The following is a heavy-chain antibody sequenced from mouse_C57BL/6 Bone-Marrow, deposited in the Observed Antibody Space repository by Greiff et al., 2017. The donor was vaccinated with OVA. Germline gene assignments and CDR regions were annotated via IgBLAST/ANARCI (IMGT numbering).Heavy chain of an antibody. CDR2: IDPENGDT. D-gene: IGHD5-1*01. Sequence: VQLQQSGAELVRPGASVKLSCTASGFNIKDDYMPWVKQRPEQGLEWIGWIDPENGDTEYASKFQGKATITADTSSNTAYLQLSSLTSEDTAVYYCTTSSYLFAYWGQGTLVTVSA. J-gene: IGHJ3*01. CDR3: TTSSYLFAY. CDR1: GFNIKDDY. V-gene: IGHV14-4*01.